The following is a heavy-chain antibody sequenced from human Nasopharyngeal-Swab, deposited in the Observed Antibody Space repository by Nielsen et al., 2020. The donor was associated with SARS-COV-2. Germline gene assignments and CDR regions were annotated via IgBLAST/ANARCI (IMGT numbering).Heavy chain of an antibody. CDR3: ARDWDTAMVTNYYYYMDV. CDR1: GFTFSSYS. CDR2: ISSSSSYI. D-gene: IGHD5-18*01. Sequence: GESLKISCAASGFTFSSYSMNWVRQAPGEGLEWVSSISSSSSYIYYADSVKGRFTISRDNAKNSLYLQMNSLRAEDTAVYYCARDWDTAMVTNYYYYMDVWGKGTTVTVSS. J-gene: IGHJ6*03. V-gene: IGHV3-21*01.